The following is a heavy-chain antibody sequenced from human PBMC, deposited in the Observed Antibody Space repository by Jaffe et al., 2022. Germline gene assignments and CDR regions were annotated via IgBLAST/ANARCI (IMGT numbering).Heavy chain of an antibody. D-gene: IGHD1-20*01. V-gene: IGHV3-74*01. CDR2: IKSDGSST. CDR1: GFTFSRYW. J-gene: IGHJ4*02. CDR3: VRENNWSLDY. Sequence: EVQLVESGGGLVQPGGSLRLSCAASGFTFSRYWMHWVRQAPGKGLVWVSRIKSDGSSTHYADSVKGRITISRDNAKNTLYLQTNSLRDEDTAVYYCVRENNWSLDYWGQGTLVTVSS.